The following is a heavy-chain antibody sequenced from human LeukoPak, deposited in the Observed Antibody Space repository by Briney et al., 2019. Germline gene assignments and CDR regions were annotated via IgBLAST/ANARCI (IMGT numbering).Heavy chain of an antibody. CDR1: GFTFSTYA. CDR2: IGGGGPTT. V-gene: IGHV3-23*01. Sequence: PGGSLRLSCAASGFTFSTYAMNWARQAPAKGLEWVSTIGGGGPTTDYADSVKDRFTISRDNSKNTLYLQMNSLRAEDTAVYFCARGFLGGTDQYFDSWGQGTLVTVSS. CDR3: ARGFLGGTDQYFDS. D-gene: IGHD6-19*01. J-gene: IGHJ4*02.